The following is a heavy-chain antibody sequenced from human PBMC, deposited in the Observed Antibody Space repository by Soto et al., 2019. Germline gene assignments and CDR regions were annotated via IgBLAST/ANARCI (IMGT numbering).Heavy chain of an antibody. Sequence: ASVKVSCKASGYTFTSYGFSWVRQAPGQGLEWMGWISVYNGNTDYAQTFQGRVTMTTDTSTSTAYMELRSLTSDDTAVYYCARDAALAAARTYYLDYWGLGTLVTVSS. V-gene: IGHV1-18*01. D-gene: IGHD6-13*01. J-gene: IGHJ4*02. CDR1: GYTFTSYG. CDR3: ARDAALAAARTYYLDY. CDR2: ISVYNGNT.